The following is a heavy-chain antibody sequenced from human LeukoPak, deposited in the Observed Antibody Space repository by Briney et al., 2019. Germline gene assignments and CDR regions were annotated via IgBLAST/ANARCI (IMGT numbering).Heavy chain of an antibody. D-gene: IGHD2-8*01. J-gene: IGHJ3*02. CDR1: GGSISSYY. CDR3: AREWSEAFDI. Sequence: SETLSLTCTVSGGSISSYYWSWIRQPPGKGLEWIGYIYYSGSTYYNPSLKSRVTISVDTSKNQFSLKLSSVTAADTAVYYCAREWSEAFDIWGQGTMVTVSS. CDR2: IYYSGST. V-gene: IGHV4-59*06.